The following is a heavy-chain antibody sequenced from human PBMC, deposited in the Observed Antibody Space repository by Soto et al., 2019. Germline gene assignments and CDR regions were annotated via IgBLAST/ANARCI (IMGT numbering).Heavy chain of an antibody. D-gene: IGHD3-3*01. J-gene: IGHJ5*02. CDR3: ARTGTSYYDFWRGSNDQYNWFDP. V-gene: IGHV1-69*06. CDR1: GGTFSSYA. CDR2: IIPIFGTA. Sequence: QVQLVQSGAEVKKPGSSVKVSCKASGGTFSSYAISWVRQAPGQGREWMGGIIPIFGTANYAQKFQGGVTITADKSPSTACMEMSSLRSDDTAVYYCARTGTSYYDFWRGSNDQYNWFDPWGQGALVTVSS.